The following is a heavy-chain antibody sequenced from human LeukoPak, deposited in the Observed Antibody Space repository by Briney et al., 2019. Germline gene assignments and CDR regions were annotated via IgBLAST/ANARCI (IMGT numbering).Heavy chain of an antibody. D-gene: IGHD2-8*01. CDR3: GKDLSSNGSYLDRVDY. CDR2: IWYDGSDK. J-gene: IGHJ4*02. Sequence: GGSLRLSCTASGFTFSSYGMHWVRQAPGKGLEWLTIIWYDGSDKYYADSVKGRFTISRDNSKNTLYLQMNSLRAEDTAVYYGGKDLSSNGSYLDRVDYWGQGTLVTVSS. V-gene: IGHV3-33*06. CDR1: GFTFSSYG.